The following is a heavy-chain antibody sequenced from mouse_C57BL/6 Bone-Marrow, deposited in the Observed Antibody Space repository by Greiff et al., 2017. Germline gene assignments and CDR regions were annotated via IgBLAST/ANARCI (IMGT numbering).Heavy chain of an antibody. D-gene: IGHD2-1*01. CDR3: ARDRDGNCFDY. J-gene: IGHJ2*01. CDR2: ISDGGSYT. Sequence: EVKLVESGGGLVKPGGSLKLSCAASGFTFSSYAMSWVRQTPEKRLEWVATISDGGSYTYYPDNVKGRFTISRDNAKSNLYLQMSHLKSEDTAMYYCARDRDGNCFDYWGQGTTLTVSS. CDR1: GFTFSSYA. V-gene: IGHV5-4*01.